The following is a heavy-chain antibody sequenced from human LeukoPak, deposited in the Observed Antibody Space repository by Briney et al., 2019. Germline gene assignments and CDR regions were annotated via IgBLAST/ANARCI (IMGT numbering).Heavy chain of an antibody. CDR1: GFTFSDYY. Sequence: GGSLRLSCAASGFTFSDYYMAWLRQAPGKGLEWVSYISSSATTIYYADSVKGRFTISRDNAKNSLYLQMNSLRAEDTAVYYCARDPWLDQGGYYFDYWGQGTLVTVSS. D-gene: IGHD5-12*01. J-gene: IGHJ4*02. CDR2: ISSSATTI. CDR3: ARDPWLDQGGYYFDY. V-gene: IGHV3-11*01.